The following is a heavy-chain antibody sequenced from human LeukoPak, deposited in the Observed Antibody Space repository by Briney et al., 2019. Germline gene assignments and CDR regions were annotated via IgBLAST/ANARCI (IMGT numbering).Heavy chain of an antibody. Sequence: SETLSLTCAVYGGSFSGYYWSWVRQPPGKGLEWIGSIYYTGKTYYNSSLKSRISISFETSKNHFSLMLHSVTAADTAMYYCARDFGSSSWGWFDPWGQGTMVIVSS. CDR2: IYYTGKT. D-gene: IGHD6-6*01. CDR3: ARDFGSSSWGWFDP. CDR1: GGSFSGYY. V-gene: IGHV4-34*10. J-gene: IGHJ5*02.